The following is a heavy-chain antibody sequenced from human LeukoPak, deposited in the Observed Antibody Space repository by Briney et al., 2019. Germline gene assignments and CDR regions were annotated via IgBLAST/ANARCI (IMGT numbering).Heavy chain of an antibody. J-gene: IGHJ4*02. CDR1: SDSISSSNYY. Sequence: SETLSLTCTVSSDSISSSNYYWAWIRQPPGKGLEWIGSIYSSGSTYYNPSLKSRVTISVDTSKNQFSLNLSSVTAADTAVYYCARHHSNTYYYFDQWGQGTLVTVSS. CDR3: ARHHSNTYYYFDQ. CDR2: IYSSGST. D-gene: IGHD2/OR15-2a*01. V-gene: IGHV4-39*01.